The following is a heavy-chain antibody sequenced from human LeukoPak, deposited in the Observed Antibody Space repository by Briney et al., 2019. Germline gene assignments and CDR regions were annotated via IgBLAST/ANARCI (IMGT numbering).Heavy chain of an antibody. J-gene: IGHJ4*02. CDR1: GYTFTSFY. D-gene: IGHD1-26*01. CDR3: ARAGENYYDFYY. Sequence: ASVKVSFKASGYTFTSFYMHWVRQAPGQGLEWMGIFNPSGSSTTYAQKFQGRVTMTRDTSTSIVYMELSGLGSEDTAVYYCARAGENYYDFYYWGQGTLVTVSS. CDR2: FNPSGSST. V-gene: IGHV1-46*01.